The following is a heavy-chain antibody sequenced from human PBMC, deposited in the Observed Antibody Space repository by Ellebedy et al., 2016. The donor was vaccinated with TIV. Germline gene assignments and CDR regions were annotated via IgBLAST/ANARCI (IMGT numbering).Heavy chain of an antibody. Sequence: SETLSLTXTVSGGSITNFYWTWIRQPPGKGLEWIGYIHYSGSTNYNPSLKSRVDISVDMSKNQFSLKLTSVTAADTAVYYCARLAYSSSSRDYYYGMDVWGQGTTVTVSS. D-gene: IGHD6-6*01. CDR3: ARLAYSSSSRDYYYGMDV. CDR2: IHYSGST. J-gene: IGHJ6*02. V-gene: IGHV4-59*08. CDR1: GGSITNFY.